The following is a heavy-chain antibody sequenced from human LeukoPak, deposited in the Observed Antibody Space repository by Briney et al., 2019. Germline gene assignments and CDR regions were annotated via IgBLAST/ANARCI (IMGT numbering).Heavy chain of an antibody. CDR2: SNPNSGGT. CDR3: AREAAAGTIQYWFDP. D-gene: IGHD6-13*01. CDR1: GYTFTGDY. J-gene: IGHJ5*02. Sequence: ASVKVSCKASGYTFTGDYMHWVRQAPGHGVECVGWSNPNSGGTNYAQKFQSRVTMTRDTSISTAYMELSRLRSDDTAVYYCAREAAAGTIQYWFDPWGQGTLVTVSS. V-gene: IGHV1-2*02.